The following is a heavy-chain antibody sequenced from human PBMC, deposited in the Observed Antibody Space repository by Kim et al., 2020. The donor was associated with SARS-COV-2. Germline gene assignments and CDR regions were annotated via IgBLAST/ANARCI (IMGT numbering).Heavy chain of an antibody. CDR3: ASHLPNDYSNYLS. CDR2: IYSGGSST. D-gene: IGHD4-4*01. V-gene: IGHV3-23*03. CDR1: GFTFSSYA. Sequence: GGSLRLSCAASGFTFSSYAMSWVRQAPGKGLEWVSVIYSGGSSTYYADSVKGRFTISRDNSKNTLYLQMNSLRAEDTAVYYCASHLPNDYSNYLSWGQGTLVTVSS. J-gene: IGHJ4*02.